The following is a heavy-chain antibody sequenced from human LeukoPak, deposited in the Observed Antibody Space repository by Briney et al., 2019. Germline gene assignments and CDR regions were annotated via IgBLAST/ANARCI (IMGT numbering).Heavy chain of an antibody. CDR2: ISYDGINK. D-gene: IGHD4-11*01. CDR3: ARDSGAFSNYVNVY. Sequence: GGSLRLSCAASGFTFSSYGMHWVRQAPGKGLEWVALISYDGINKYYADSVKGRFTISRDNSKNTLYLQMNSLRAEDTAVYFCARDSGAFSNYVNVYWGQGTLVSVSS. J-gene: IGHJ4*02. V-gene: IGHV3-30*03. CDR1: GFTFSSYG.